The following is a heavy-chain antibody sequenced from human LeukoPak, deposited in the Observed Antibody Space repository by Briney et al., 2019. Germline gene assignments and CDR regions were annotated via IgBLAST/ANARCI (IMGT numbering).Heavy chain of an antibody. CDR1: AGTFSSYA. CDR2: IIPIFGTA. V-gene: IGHV1-69*13. Sequence: ASVKVSCKASAGTFSSYAISWVRQAPGQGLEWMGGIIPIFGTANYAQKFQGRVTNTADESTSTAYMELSSLRSEDTAVYYCASNYYDSSGYPDYWGQGTLVTVSS. J-gene: IGHJ4*02. D-gene: IGHD3-22*01. CDR3: ASNYYDSSGYPDY.